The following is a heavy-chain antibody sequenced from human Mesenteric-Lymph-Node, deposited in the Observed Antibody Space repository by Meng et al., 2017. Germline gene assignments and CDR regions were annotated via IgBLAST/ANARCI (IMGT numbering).Heavy chain of an antibody. CDR1: GGSISSSSYY. D-gene: IGHD3-22*01. V-gene: IGHV4-39*07. J-gene: IGHJ4*02. CDR2: IYYSGST. Sequence: SETLSLTCTVSGGSISSSSYYWGWIRQPPGKGREWIGSIYYSGSTYYNPSLKSRVTISVDTSKNQFSLKLSSVTAADTAVYYCARDHHYYDSSGYYHLFDYWGQGTLVTVSS. CDR3: ARDHHYYDSSGYYHLFDY.